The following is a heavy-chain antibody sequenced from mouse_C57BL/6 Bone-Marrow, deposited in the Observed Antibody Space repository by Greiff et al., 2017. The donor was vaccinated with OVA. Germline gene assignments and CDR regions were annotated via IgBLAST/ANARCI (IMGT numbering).Heavy chain of an antibody. J-gene: IGHJ3*01. CDR1: GYTFTSYW. V-gene: IGHV1-55*01. Sequence: QVQLKQPGAELVKPGASVKMSCKASGYTFTSYWITWVKQRPGQGLEWIGDIYPGSGSTNYNEKFKSKAKLTVDTSSSTAYMQLSSLTSEDSAVYYCARGGLRLPWFAYWGQGTLVTVSA. CDR2: IYPGSGST. D-gene: IGHD3-2*02. CDR3: ARGGLRLPWFAY.